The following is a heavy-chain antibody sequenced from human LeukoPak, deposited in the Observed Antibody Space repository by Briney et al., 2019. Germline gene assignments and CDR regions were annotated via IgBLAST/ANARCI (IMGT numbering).Heavy chain of an antibody. D-gene: IGHD6-19*01. Sequence: GGSLRLSCAASGLTFDDYAMHWVRQAPGKGLEWVSGISWNSGSIGYADSVKGRFTISRDNAKNSLYLQMNSLRAEDTALYYCAKDKEWLVQYYFDYWGQGTLVTVSS. CDR3: AKDKEWLVQYYFDY. CDR2: ISWNSGSI. J-gene: IGHJ4*02. V-gene: IGHV3-9*01. CDR1: GLTFDDYA.